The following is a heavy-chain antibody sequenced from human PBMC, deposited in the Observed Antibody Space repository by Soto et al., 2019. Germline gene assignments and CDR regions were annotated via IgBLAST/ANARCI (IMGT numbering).Heavy chain of an antibody. Sequence: GGSLRLSCAASGFTFSSYGMHWVRQAPGKGLEWVAVIWYDGSNKYYADSVKGRFTISRDNSKNTLYLQMNSLRAEDTAVYYCARDPELIVGATPFLAGEYYFDYWGQGTLVTVSS. CDR2: IWYDGSNK. CDR1: GFTFSSYG. CDR3: ARDPELIVGATPFLAGEYYFDY. J-gene: IGHJ4*02. D-gene: IGHD1-26*01. V-gene: IGHV3-33*01.